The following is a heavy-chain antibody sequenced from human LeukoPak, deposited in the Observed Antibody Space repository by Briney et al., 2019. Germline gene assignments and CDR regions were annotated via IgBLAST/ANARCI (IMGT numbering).Heavy chain of an antibody. CDR3: ASAPGDSSGYYYAAFDY. Sequence: SETLSLTCTVSGGSISSYYWSWIRQPPGKGLEWIGYIYYSGSTNYNPSLKSRVTISVDTSKNQFSLKLSSVTAADTAVYYCASAPGDSSGYYYAAFDYWGQGTLITVPS. CDR1: GGSISSYY. J-gene: IGHJ4*02. CDR2: IYYSGST. D-gene: IGHD3-22*01. V-gene: IGHV4-59*01.